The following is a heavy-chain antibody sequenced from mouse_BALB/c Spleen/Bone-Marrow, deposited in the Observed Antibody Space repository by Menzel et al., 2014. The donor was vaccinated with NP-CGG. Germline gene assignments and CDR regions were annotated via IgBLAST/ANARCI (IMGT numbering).Heavy chain of an antibody. CDR1: GYTFTSYY. V-gene: IGHV1S81*02. CDR2: INPSNGGT. CDR3: SRGRRDALDY. J-gene: IGHJ4*01. Sequence: VQLQQSGAELVKPGASVRLSCKASGYTFTSYYMYWVKQRPGQGLEWFGEINPSNGGTNFNEKFKNKATLTVDKSSSTAYMHLCSVTSVDSAVYFCSRGRRDALDYWGQGTSVTVSS.